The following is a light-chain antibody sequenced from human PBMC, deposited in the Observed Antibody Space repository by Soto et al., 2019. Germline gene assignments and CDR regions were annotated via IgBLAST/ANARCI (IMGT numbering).Light chain of an antibody. CDR2: DND. J-gene: IGLJ1*01. V-gene: IGLV1-51*01. Sequence: QSVLTQPPSVSAAPGQKVTISCSGGSSSIGNNYVSWYQRLPGTAPKLLIYDNDQRPSGIPDRFSGSKSGTSATLGITGLQAGDEADYDCGTWDSSLGGGAYLFGTGTKLTVL. CDR1: SSSIGNNY. CDR3: GTWDSSLGGGAYL.